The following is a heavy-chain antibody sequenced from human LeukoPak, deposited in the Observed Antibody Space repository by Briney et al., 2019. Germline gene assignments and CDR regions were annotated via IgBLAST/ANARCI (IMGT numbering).Heavy chain of an antibody. CDR1: GYTFTSYD. CDR2: MNPNSGNT. Sequence: ASVKVSCKASGYTFTSYDINWVRQATGQGLEWMGWMNPNSGNTGYAQKFQGRVTMTRNTSISTAYMELSSLRSEDTAVYYCARAHRRPHCSSTSCSTLQYFQHWGQGTLVTVSS. CDR3: ARAHRRPHCSSTSCSTLQYFQH. J-gene: IGHJ1*01. D-gene: IGHD2-2*01. V-gene: IGHV1-8*01.